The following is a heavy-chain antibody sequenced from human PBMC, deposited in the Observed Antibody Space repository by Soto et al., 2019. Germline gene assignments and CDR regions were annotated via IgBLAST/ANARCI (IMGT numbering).Heavy chain of an antibody. V-gene: IGHV3-30*18. CDR1: GFTFSGYG. CDR2: ISDDSTKK. D-gene: IGHD2-21*01. CDR3: AKDDKYSGRDV. Sequence: QVQLLESGGGVVQPGRSLRLSCAASGFTFSGYGMHWVRQAPGKGLEWVAVISDDSTKKYYGDSVKGRFTISRDNSNNILYLQMNSLRGEDTAVYYCAKDDKYSGRDVWGQGTTVTVSS. J-gene: IGHJ6*02.